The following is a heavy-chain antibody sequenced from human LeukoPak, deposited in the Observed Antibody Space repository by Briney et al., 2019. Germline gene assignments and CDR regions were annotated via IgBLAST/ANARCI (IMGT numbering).Heavy chain of an antibody. Sequence: SVKVSCKASGGTFSSYAISWVRQAPGQGLEWMGGIIPIFGTANYAQKFQGRVTITTDESTSTAYMDLRSLRSDDTAVYYCARTNLDCKNGVCYDYWGQGTPVTVSS. CDR2: IIPIFGTA. CDR1: GGTFSSYA. V-gene: IGHV1-69*05. D-gene: IGHD2-8*01. J-gene: IGHJ4*02. CDR3: ARTNLDCKNGVCYDY.